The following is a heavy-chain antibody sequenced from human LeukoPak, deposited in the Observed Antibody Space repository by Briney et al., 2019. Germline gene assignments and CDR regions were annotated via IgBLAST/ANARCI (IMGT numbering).Heavy chain of an antibody. D-gene: IGHD3-9*01. CDR1: GYTFTSYG. J-gene: IGHJ3*02. CDR3: ARGREEDYDILTGYPHYDAFDI. Sequence: ASVKVSCKASGYTFTSYGISWVRQAPGQGLEWMGWISAYNGNTNYAQKFQGRVTMTRDTSISTAYMELSRLRSDDTAVYYCARGREEDYDILTGYPHYDAFDIWGQGTMVTVSS. V-gene: IGHV1-18*01. CDR2: ISAYNGNT.